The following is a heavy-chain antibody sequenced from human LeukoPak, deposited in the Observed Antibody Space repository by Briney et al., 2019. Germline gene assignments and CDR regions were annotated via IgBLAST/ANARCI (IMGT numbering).Heavy chain of an antibody. CDR2: IYYTGST. D-gene: IGHD2-15*01. Sequence: PSETLSLTCTVSGGSISSSSYYWGWVRQPPGKGLEWIGSIYYTGSTYYNPSLKNRVTISIDTSENQFSLNLSSVTAADTAVYYYARHKTSYSAFDYWGQGRLVTVSS. CDR1: GGSISSSSYY. V-gene: IGHV4-39*01. CDR3: ARHKTSYSAFDY. J-gene: IGHJ4*02.